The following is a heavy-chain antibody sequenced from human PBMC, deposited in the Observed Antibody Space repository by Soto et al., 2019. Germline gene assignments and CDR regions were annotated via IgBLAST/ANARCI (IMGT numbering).Heavy chain of an antibody. CDR2: ISGGGSTA. J-gene: IGHJ4*02. CDR1: GFTFTSYV. CDR3: AKDSNKYSSSLRGRYFDY. D-gene: IGHD3-22*01. V-gene: IGHV3-23*01. Sequence: EVQLLESGGGLVQRGGSQRLSCAGSGFTFTSYVMSWVRQAPGKGLEWVAGISGGGSTAFYADSVKGRFTISRDNAKNTLVLQMDSLRAEDTAIYYCAKDSNKYSSSLRGRYFDYWGQGTLVTVSS.